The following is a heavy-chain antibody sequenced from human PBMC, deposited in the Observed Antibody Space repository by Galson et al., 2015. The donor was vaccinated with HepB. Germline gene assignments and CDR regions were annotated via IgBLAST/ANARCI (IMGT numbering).Heavy chain of an antibody. CDR2: IHASGRT. J-gene: IGHJ4*02. CDR1: GGSLSSFY. D-gene: IGHD3-10*01. V-gene: IGHV4-59*01. Sequence: ETLSLTCSVSGGSLSSFYWSWLRQPPGKGLEWIGYIHASGRTNYNPSLKSRLTISVDTSKDQFSLKVNSMTAADTAVYFCARARRVAGVIPSYFENWGQGTLVTISS. CDR3: ARARRVAGVIPSYFEN.